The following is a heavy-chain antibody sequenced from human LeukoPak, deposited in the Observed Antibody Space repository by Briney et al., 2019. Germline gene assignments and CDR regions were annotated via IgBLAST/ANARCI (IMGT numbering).Heavy chain of an antibody. CDR1: GGSISSYY. CDR2: ISYSGTT. Sequence: PSETLSLTCTVSGGSISSYYWNWIRQPPGKGLEWIGYISYSGTTNYNPSLKTRVSMSVDTSKNQFSLKLSSVTAADTAMYYCVRNAAFDQWGQGILVTVSS. CDR3: VRNAAFDQ. D-gene: IGHD6-13*01. J-gene: IGHJ4*02. V-gene: IGHV4-59*01.